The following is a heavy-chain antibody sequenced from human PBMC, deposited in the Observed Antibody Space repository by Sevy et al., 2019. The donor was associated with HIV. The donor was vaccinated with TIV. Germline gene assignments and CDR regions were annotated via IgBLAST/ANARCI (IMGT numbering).Heavy chain of an antibody. Sequence: GGSLRLSCAASGFTFSNYGMHWVRQAPGKGLEWVAVICNDRSNEHYADSVKGRFTISRDNSKNKLYLQMNSLRAEDTAVYYCASLPNNYYDISGYSGDDAFDMWGKGTMVTVSS. D-gene: IGHD3-22*01. V-gene: IGHV3-33*03. CDR3: ASLPNNYYDISGYSGDDAFDM. CDR1: GFTFSNYG. J-gene: IGHJ3*02. CDR2: ICNDRSNE.